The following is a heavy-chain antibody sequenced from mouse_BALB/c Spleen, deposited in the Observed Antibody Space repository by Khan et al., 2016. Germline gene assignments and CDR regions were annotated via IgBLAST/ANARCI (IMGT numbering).Heavy chain of an antibody. CDR2: INPGSGGT. D-gene: IGHD2-3*01. V-gene: IGHV1-54*01. CDR3: ARYDGYYNAMDY. Sequence: QVQLKESGAELVRPGTSVKVSCKASGYAFTNYLIEWVKQRPGQGLEWIGVINPGSGGTNYNEKFKGKATLTADKSSSTAYMQLSSLTSDDSAVYFCARYDGYYNAMDYWGQGTSVTVSS. J-gene: IGHJ4*01. CDR1: GYAFTNYL.